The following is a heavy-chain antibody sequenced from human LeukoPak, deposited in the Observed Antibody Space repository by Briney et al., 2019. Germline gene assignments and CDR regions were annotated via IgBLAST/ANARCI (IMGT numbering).Heavy chain of an antibody. D-gene: IGHD3-16*02. CDR2: ISAYNGNT. CDR3: ARGMIWGYDYVWGSYRSKYNWFDP. V-gene: IGHV1-18*01. J-gene: IGHJ5*02. CDR1: GYTFTSYG. Sequence: GASVKVSCKASGYTFTSYGISWVRQAPGQGLEWMGWISAYNGNTNYAQKLQGGVTMTTDTSTSTAYMELRSLRSDDTAVYYCARGMIWGYDYVWGSYRSKYNWFDPWGQGTLVTVSS.